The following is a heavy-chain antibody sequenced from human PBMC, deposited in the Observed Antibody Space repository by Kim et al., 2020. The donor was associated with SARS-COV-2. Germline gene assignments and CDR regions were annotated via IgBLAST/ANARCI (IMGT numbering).Heavy chain of an antibody. Sequence: TNYNPPIKSRVSMSLDTSKKQFSLKLSSVTAADTAVYYCARDGSNWPFDYWGQGTLVTVSS. J-gene: IGHJ4*02. CDR3: ARDGSNWPFDY. V-gene: IGHV4-4*07. CDR2: T. D-gene: IGHD1-20*01.